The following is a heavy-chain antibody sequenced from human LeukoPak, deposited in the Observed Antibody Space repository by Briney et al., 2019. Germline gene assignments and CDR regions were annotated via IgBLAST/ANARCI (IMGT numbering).Heavy chain of an antibody. J-gene: IGHJ4*02. CDR3: ARDPLDYGDYVGGDGDY. CDR2: TSTYNDNT. V-gene: IGHV1-18*01. Sequence: ASVKVSCKASGYTFANYGISWVRLAPGQRLEWMGWTSTYNDNTNYAQKFQDRVTMTTDTSTSTAYMELRSLRSDDTAVYYCARDPLDYGDYVGGDGDYWGQGTLVTVSS. D-gene: IGHD4-17*01. CDR1: GYTFANYG.